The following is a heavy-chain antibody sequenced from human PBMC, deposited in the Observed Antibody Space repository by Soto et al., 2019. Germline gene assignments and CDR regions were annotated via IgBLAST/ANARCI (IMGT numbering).Heavy chain of an antibody. Sequence: EVQLLESGGGLVQPGGSLRLSCAASGFTFSTYAMSWVRQAPGKGLEGVSAISGSGVSTYYADSVKGRFTISRDNSKNTLYLQVNSLRAEDTAVYYCAKDGRLGDYYYYMDVWGKGTTVTVSS. V-gene: IGHV3-23*01. D-gene: IGHD3-16*01. CDR3: AKDGRLGDYYYYMDV. CDR2: ISGSGVST. J-gene: IGHJ6*03. CDR1: GFTFSTYA.